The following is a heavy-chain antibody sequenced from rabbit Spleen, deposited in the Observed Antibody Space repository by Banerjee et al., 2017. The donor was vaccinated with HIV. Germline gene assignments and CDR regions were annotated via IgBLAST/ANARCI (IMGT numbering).Heavy chain of an antibody. D-gene: IGHD4-1*01. J-gene: IGHJ4*01. CDR1: GFSFSSRYY. CDR3: ARETSSGWGVVSYYFNL. V-gene: IGHV1S40*01. Sequence: QSLEESGGDLVKPGASLTLTCTASGFSFSSRYYMCWVRQAPGKGLEWIACIYSGSIGDTYYASWAKGRFTISKTSSTTVTLQMTSLTAADTATYFCARETSSGWGVVSYYFNLWGPGTLVTVS. CDR2: IYSGSIGDT.